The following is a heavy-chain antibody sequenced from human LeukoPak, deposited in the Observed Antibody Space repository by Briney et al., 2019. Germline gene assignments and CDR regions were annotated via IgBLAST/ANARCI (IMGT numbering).Heavy chain of an antibody. V-gene: IGHV4-34*01. CDR3: ARKHSYGYYYYYMDV. Sequence: SETLSLTCAVYGGSFSGYYWSWIRQPPGKGLEWIGEINHSGSTNYNPSLKSRVTISVDKSKNQFSLKLSSVTAADTAVYYCARKHSYGYYYYYMDVWGKGTTVTVSS. D-gene: IGHD5-18*01. J-gene: IGHJ6*03. CDR1: GGSFSGYY. CDR2: INHSGST.